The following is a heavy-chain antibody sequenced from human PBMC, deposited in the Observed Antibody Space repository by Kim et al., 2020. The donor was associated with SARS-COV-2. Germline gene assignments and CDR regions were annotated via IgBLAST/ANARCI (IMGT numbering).Heavy chain of an antibody. V-gene: IGHV1-8*01. Sequence: GYAQKFQGRVTMTRNTSITTAYMELSSLRSEDTAVYYCAKATQWLVPGDFWGQGTLVTVSS. CDR3: AKATQWLVPGDF. J-gene: IGHJ4*02. D-gene: IGHD6-19*01.